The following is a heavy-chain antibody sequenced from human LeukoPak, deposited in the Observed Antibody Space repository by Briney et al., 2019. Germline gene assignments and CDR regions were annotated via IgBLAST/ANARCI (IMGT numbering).Heavy chain of an antibody. D-gene: IGHD3-22*01. CDR3: AQSYDSGGYPLGDS. J-gene: IGHJ4*02. V-gene: IGHV3-11*01. Sequence: PGGSLRLSCAASGFTFSDYYMSWIRQAPGKGLEWVSHIGAGASNKYYADSVKGRFTISRDYSRKTVYLQMNSLRAEDTAVYYCAQSYDSGGYPLGDSWGQGTLVTVSS. CDR2: IGAGASNK. CDR1: GFTFSDYY.